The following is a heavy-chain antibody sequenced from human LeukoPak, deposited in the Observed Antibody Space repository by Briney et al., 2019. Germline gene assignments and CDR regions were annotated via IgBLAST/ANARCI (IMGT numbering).Heavy chain of an antibody. Sequence: PSETLSLTCAVSGYSISSGYYWGWIRQPPGKGLEWIGSIYHRGYTYYNPSLQSRVTISVDTSKNQFSLKLTSVTAADTAVYYCARLFCGGDCSSFHPDWFDPWGQGTLVTVSS. V-gene: IGHV4-38-2*01. J-gene: IGHJ5*02. CDR2: IYHRGYT. CDR1: GYSISSGYY. CDR3: ARLFCGGDCSSFHPDWFDP. D-gene: IGHD2-21*02.